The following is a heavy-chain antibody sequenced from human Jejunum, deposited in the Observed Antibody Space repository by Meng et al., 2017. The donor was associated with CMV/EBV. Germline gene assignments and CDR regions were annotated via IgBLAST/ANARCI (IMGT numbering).Heavy chain of an antibody. CDR2: IRYDGGER. V-gene: IGHV3-7*04. Sequence: LRLSCAASGFNFKGYWMDWVRQAPGRGLEWVANIRYDGGERYYVNSVEGRFFIYRDNARNTLYLQMNSLRGDDSAIYYCTRALDYWGQGTLVTVSS. CDR3: TRALDY. CDR1: GFNFKGYW. J-gene: IGHJ4*02.